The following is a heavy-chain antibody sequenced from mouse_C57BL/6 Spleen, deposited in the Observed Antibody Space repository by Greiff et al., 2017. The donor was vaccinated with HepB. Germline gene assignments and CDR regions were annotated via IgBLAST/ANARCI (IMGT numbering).Heavy chain of an antibody. CDR3: ARRDNYGNSDY. CDR2: IYPADSET. J-gene: IGHJ2*01. Sequence: QVQLQQPGAELVRPGSSVKLSCKASGYTFTSYWMDWVKQRPGQGLEWIGNIYPADSETYYNQKFKDKATMTVDKSSSTAYMQLSSLTSEDSAVYYCARRDNYGNSDYWGQGTTLTVSS. V-gene: IGHV1-61*01. CDR1: GYTFTSYW. D-gene: IGHD2-1*01.